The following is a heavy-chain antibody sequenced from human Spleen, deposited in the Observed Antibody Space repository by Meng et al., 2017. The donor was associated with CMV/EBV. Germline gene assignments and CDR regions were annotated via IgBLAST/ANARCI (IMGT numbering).Heavy chain of an antibody. CDR3: ATISRAAGFGY. J-gene: IGHJ4*02. V-gene: IGHV3-23*01. D-gene: IGHD3-3*01. CDR2: ISGTGRDT. CDR1: GGSFSPYD. Sequence: LTCTVYGGSFSPYDWSWVRQAPGKGLQWVSAISGTGRDTYYADSVKGRFTISRDRSKSAVDLQMNSLTVDDTAVYYCATISRAAGFGYWGQGTLVTVSS.